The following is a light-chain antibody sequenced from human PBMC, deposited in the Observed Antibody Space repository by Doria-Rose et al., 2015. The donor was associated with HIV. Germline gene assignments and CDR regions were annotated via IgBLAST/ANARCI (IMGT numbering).Light chain of an antibody. V-gene: IGKV3-20*01. CDR2: DGS. CDR3: HQYGTSWT. Sequence: TQSPGTLSLSPGERATLSFRASQSFSNTYLAWYQQKPGQAPSLLIYDGSTRATGIPDRFSASGSRTDFTLTINRLEPEDFALYYCHQYGTSWTFGQGTKVEI. CDR1: QSFSNTY. J-gene: IGKJ1*01.